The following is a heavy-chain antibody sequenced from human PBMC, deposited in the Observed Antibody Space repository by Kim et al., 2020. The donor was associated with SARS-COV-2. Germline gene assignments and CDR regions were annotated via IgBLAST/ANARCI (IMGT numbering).Heavy chain of an antibody. J-gene: IGHJ4*02. CDR3: ARRNSSSWYD. D-gene: IGHD6-13*01. Sequence: IANYAPKLQGRVTITADKSTSTAYMELSSLRSEDTAVYYCARRNSSSWYDWGQGTLVTVSS. CDR2: IA. V-gene: IGHV1-69*02.